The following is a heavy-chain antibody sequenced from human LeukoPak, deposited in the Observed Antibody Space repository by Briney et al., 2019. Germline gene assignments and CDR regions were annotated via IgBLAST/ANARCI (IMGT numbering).Heavy chain of an antibody. CDR1: GVTISSYA. CDR3: ANIGYSSSI. CDR2: ISGSGGST. Sequence: GGSLRVSCAASGVTISSYAMSWVRQDPGKGLEWVSAISGSGGSTYYADSVKGRFTISRDNSKNTLYLQMNSLRAEDTAVYYCANIGYSSSIGGQGTLVTVSS. V-gene: IGHV3-23*01. D-gene: IGHD6-13*01. J-gene: IGHJ4*02.